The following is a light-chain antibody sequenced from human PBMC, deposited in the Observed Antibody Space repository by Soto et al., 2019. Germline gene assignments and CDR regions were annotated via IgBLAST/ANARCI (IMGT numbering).Light chain of an antibody. Sequence: DIQMTQSPSSLSASVGDRVTITCQASQDIKNYLNWYQQKPGKAPNLLIYDASNLKTGVPSRFSGSGAGTHFTFTISSLQPEDVATYYCQHYDHLPPLSFGGGTKVEI. J-gene: IGKJ4*01. V-gene: IGKV1-33*01. CDR2: DAS. CDR1: QDIKNY. CDR3: QHYDHLPPLS.